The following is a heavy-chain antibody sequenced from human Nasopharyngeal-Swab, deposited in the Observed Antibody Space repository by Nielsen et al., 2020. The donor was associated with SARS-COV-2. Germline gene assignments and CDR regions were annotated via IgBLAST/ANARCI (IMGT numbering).Heavy chain of an antibody. D-gene: IGHD3-22*01. CDR1: EFTFSCYA. CDR3: AKEGGPTTIVVVIPYYFDY. CDR2: ISGSGGST. Sequence: GESLKISCAASEFTFSCYAMSWVRQAPGKGLEWVSGISGSGGSTYYADSVKGRFTISRDNSKNTLYLQMNSLRAEDTAVYYCAKEGGPTTIVVVIPYYFDYWGQGTLVTVSS. J-gene: IGHJ4*02. V-gene: IGHV3-23*01.